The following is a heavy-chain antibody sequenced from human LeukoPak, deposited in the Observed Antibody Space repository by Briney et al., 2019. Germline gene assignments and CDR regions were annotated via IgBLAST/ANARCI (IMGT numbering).Heavy chain of an antibody. V-gene: IGHV4-59*08. J-gene: IGHJ4*02. CDR1: GGSISSYY. D-gene: IGHD5-18*01. CDR2: IYYSGST. CDR3: ARFTPMVAFDY. Sequence: PSETLSLTCTVSGGSISSYYWSWIRQPPGKGLEWIGYIYYSGSTNYNPSLKSRVTISVDTSKNQISLKLSSVTAADTAVYYCARFTPMVAFDYWGQGTLVTVSS.